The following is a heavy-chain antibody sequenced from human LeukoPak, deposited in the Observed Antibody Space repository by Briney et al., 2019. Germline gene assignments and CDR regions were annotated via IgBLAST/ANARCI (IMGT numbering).Heavy chain of an antibody. CDR2: VFYSGSS. V-gene: IGHV4-39*01. CDR3: ARERSGWSGGNYYYHYMDV. Sequence: SETLSLTCSVSAGSISTSTYYWGWIRQPPGKGLEWIGSVFYSGSSHYNPSLKSRVTISVDTSNNQFSLKLTSVTAADTAVYYCARERSGWSGGNYYYHYMDVWGKGTALIVSS. CDR1: AGSISTSTYY. J-gene: IGHJ6*03. D-gene: IGHD6-19*01.